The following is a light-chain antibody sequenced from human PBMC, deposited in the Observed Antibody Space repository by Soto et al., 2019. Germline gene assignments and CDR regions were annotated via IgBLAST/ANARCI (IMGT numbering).Light chain of an antibody. J-gene: IGLJ1*01. Sequence: SVLTQPASVSGSPVQSITISCTGTSSDVGGYNYVSWYQHHPGKAPKLLIYDVSNRPSGVSNRFSGSKSDNTASLTISGLQPEDEADYYCSSYTTSNTRQIVFGTGTRSPS. CDR1: SSDVGGYNY. V-gene: IGLV2-14*03. CDR2: DVS. CDR3: SSYTTSNTRQIV.